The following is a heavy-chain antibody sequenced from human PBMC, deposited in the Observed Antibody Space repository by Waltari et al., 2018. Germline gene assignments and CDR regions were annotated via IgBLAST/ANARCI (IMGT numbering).Heavy chain of an antibody. CDR2: IRKKAFGATT. Sequence: ESGGGLVQPGRSLRLSCDTSGFSIGYYGMTWVRQAPQKRLEWVGYIRKKAFGATTEFAASVKGRFSLSRDDSKGSIYLQMNSLTADDTAIYYCTSDIAAAGFDYWGQGISVTVSS. CDR3: TSDIAAAGFDY. V-gene: IGHV3-49*04. D-gene: IGHD6-13*01. J-gene: IGHJ4*02. CDR1: GFSIGYYG.